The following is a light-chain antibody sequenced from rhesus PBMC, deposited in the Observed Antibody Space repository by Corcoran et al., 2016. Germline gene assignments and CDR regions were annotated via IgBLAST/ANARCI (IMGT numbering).Light chain of an antibody. CDR1: QGITRW. CDR2: AAS. Sequence: DIQMTQSPSSLSASVGDTVTITCQASQGITRWLAWYQQRPGKAPKLLIYAASRLQRGVPSRFSGSGSGTDFTLTSISLQPEDFTTYYCLQYTSSPYSFGQGTKVEIK. J-gene: IGKJ2*01. CDR3: LQYTSSPYS. V-gene: IGKV1-22*01.